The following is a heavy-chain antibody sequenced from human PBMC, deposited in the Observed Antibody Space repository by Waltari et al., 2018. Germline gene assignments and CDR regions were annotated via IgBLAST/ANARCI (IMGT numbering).Heavy chain of an antibody. Sequence: QVQLQESGPGLVKPSETLSLTCTVSGGSISSYYWRWIRQPPGKGLEWIGYIYYSGSTNYNPSLKSRVTISVDTSKNQFSLKLSSVTAADTAVYYCARRRVVGYMDVWGKGTTVTVSS. D-gene: IGHD3-22*01. CDR1: GGSISSYY. CDR2: IYYSGST. CDR3: ARRRVVGYMDV. J-gene: IGHJ6*03. V-gene: IGHV4-59*01.